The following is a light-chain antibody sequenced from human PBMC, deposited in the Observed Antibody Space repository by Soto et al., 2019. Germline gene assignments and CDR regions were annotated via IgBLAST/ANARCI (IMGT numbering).Light chain of an antibody. CDR2: GAS. V-gene: IGKV3-15*01. CDR3: QQYKNWPPAT. J-gene: IGKJ5*01. CDR1: QSLNNN. Sequence: EIVMTQSPATLSVSPGERATLSCRASQSLNNNLAWYQQKPGQAPRLLIYGASTRATGIPGRFSGSGSGTEFTRTISSLQSEDFAVYYCQQYKNWPPATFGQGTRLEIQ.